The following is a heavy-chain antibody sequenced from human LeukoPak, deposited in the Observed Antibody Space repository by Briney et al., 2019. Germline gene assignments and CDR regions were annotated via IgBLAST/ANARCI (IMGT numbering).Heavy chain of an antibody. V-gene: IGHV3-30*02. J-gene: IGHJ4*02. CDR3: AKGGHFHLSLYYFDY. CDR1: GFTFNNFG. Sequence: GGSLRLSCAASGFTFNNFGMHWVRQAPGKGLEWVTFIQYNGNNKYYADSVKGRFTISRDNSKNTLYLQMSSLRPEDTAVYYCAKGGHFHLSLYYFDYWGQGTLVTVSS. CDR2: IQYNGNNK. D-gene: IGHD3-3*02.